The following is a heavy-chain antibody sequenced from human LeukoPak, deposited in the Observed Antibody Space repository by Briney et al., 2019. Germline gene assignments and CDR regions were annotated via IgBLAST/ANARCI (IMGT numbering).Heavy chain of an antibody. CDR3: ARHAHYDFVAGLFDP. V-gene: IGHV4-39*01. Sequence: SETLSLTCTVSGGSISSSNYYWGWIRQPPGKGLEWIGSIYYSGNTYYNPSLKSRVTISVDTSKNHLSLNLNSVTAADTAMYYCARHAHYDFVAGLFDPWGQGTLVTVSS. J-gene: IGHJ5*02. CDR1: GGSISSSNYY. D-gene: IGHD3-3*01. CDR2: IYYSGNT.